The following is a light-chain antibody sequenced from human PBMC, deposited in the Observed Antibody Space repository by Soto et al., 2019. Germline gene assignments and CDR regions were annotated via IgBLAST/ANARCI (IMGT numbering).Light chain of an antibody. Sequence: EIVLTQSPGTLSLSPGQRATLSCRASRSVSSSYLAWYQRKPGQAPRLLIYGAFSRATAIPDRFSGSGSGTDFTLSISRLEPEDFALYYCQQRTTWPTFGGGTKVEIK. J-gene: IGKJ4*01. CDR1: RSVSSSY. CDR2: GAF. V-gene: IGKV3D-20*02. CDR3: QQRTTWPT.